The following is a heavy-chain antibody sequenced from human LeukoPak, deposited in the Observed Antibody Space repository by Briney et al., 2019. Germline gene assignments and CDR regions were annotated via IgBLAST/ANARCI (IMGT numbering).Heavy chain of an antibody. Sequence: SETLSVICTVSGGSISSYYWSWIRQPPGKGLEWLGYIYYSGSTNYNPSLKSRVTISVDTSKNQFSLKLSSVTAADTAVYYCARQVSSQWLLFPGGTEDYWGQGTLVTVSS. D-gene: IGHD5-12*01. CDR3: ARQVSSQWLLFPGGTEDY. J-gene: IGHJ4*02. V-gene: IGHV4-59*08. CDR2: IYYSGST. CDR1: GGSISSYY.